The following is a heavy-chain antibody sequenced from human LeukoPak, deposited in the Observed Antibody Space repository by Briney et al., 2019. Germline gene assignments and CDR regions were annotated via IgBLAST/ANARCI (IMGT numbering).Heavy chain of an antibody. CDR3: ARGYCTSTSCYVDY. Sequence: WGSLTLSCAASGFTFSSYAFHWVRQAPGKGLEWVAAMSYDGTNKYYPDSVKGRFTISRDTSKNTLYLQMNSLRAEDTAVYYCARGYCTSTSCYVDYWGQGTLVTVSS. J-gene: IGHJ4*02. D-gene: IGHD2-2*01. V-gene: IGHV3-30*04. CDR2: MSYDGTNK. CDR1: GFTFSSYA.